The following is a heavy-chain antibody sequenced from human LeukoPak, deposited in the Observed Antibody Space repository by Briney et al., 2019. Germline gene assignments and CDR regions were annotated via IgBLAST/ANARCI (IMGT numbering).Heavy chain of an antibody. CDR2: ISGSGGST. CDR1: GFTFSSYA. Sequence: GRSLRLSCAASGFTFSSYAMSWVRQAPGKGLEWVSAISGSGGSTYYADSVKGRFTISRDNSKNTLYLQMNSLRAEDTAVYYCAKEVAGSGSYPEGFDYWGQGTLVTVSS. CDR3: AKEVAGSGSYPEGFDY. D-gene: IGHD3-10*01. V-gene: IGHV3-23*01. J-gene: IGHJ4*02.